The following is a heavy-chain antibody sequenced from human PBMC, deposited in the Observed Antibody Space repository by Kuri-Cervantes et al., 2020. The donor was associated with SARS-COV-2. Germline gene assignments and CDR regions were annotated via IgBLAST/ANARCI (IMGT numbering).Heavy chain of an antibody. Sequence: GGSLRLSCAASGFTFNSYAMSWVRQAPGKGLEWVSAISGSGGSTYYADSVKGRFTISRDNSKNTLYLQMNSLRAKDTAVYYCAKDRVRRGYSGYVILDYWGQGSLVTVSS. CDR2: ISGSGGST. CDR3: AKDRVRRGYSGYVILDY. J-gene: IGHJ4*02. V-gene: IGHV3-23*01. CDR1: GFTFNSYA. D-gene: IGHD5-12*01.